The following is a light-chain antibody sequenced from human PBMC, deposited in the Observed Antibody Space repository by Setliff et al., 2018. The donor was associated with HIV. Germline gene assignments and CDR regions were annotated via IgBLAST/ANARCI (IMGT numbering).Light chain of an antibody. CDR3: CSYAGSSTFV. Sequence: QSALTQFASVSGSPGQSITISCTGTSSDVGSYNLVSWYQQHPGKAPKLMIYEVTKRPSGISHRFSGSKPGNTASLTISGLQAEDEAEYYCCSYAGSSTFVFGTGTKVTVL. J-gene: IGLJ1*01. CDR1: SSDVGSYNL. V-gene: IGLV2-23*02. CDR2: EVT.